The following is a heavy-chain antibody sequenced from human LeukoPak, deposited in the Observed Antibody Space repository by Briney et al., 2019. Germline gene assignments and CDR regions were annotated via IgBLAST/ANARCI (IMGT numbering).Heavy chain of an antibody. CDR3: ARGRYDSRIFDY. Sequence: GALRLSCAASGFTFSSYWMSWVRQAPGKGLEWVANIKQDGSEKYYVDSVKGRFTISRDNAKNSLYLQMNSLRAEDTAVYYCARGRYDSRIFDYWGQGTLVTVSS. J-gene: IGHJ4*02. D-gene: IGHD3-22*01. CDR1: GFTFSSYW. CDR2: IKQDGSEK. V-gene: IGHV3-7*01.